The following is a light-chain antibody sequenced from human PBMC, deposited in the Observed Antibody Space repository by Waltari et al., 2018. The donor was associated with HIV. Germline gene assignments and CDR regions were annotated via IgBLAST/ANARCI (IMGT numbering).Light chain of an antibody. CDR3: AAWDDSLNGV. J-gene: IGLJ3*02. V-gene: IGLV1-44*01. CDR1: SSNLGSNT. Sequence: QSVLTQPPSASGTPGQRVTISCSGSSSNLGSNTVNWYQQLPGTTPKLLIYSNNHRPSGVPDLFSGSKSGTSASLAISGLQSEDEADYYCAAWDDSLNGVFGGGTKLTVL. CDR2: SNN.